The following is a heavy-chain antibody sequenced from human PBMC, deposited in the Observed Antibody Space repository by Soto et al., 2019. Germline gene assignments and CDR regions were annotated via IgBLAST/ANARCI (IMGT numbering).Heavy chain of an antibody. CDR1: GYTFTSYG. V-gene: IGHV1-18*01. CDR3: ARVGPGTYDFWSGYPTRNYYYYYMDV. J-gene: IGHJ6*03. CDR2: ISAYNGNT. Sequence: ASVKVSCKASGYTFTSYGISWVRQAPGQGLEWMGWISAYNGNTNYALKLQGGVTMTTDTSTSTAYMELRSLRSDDTAVYYCARVGPGTYDFWSGYPTRNYYYYYMDVWGKGTTVTVSS. D-gene: IGHD3-3*01.